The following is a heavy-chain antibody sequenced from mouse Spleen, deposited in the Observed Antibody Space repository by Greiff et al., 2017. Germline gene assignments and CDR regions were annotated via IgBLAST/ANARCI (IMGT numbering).Heavy chain of an antibody. D-gene: IGHD1-1*01. CDR1: GYAFSSSW. J-gene: IGHJ2*01. V-gene: IGHV1-82*01. Sequence: VKLVESGPELVKPGASVKISCKASGYAFSSSWMNWVKQRPGKGLEWIGRIYPGDGDTNYNGKFKGKATLTADKSSSTAYMQLSSLTSEDSAVYFCEITTVVAFDYWGQGTTLTVSS. CDR3: EITTVVAFDY. CDR2: IYPGDGDT.